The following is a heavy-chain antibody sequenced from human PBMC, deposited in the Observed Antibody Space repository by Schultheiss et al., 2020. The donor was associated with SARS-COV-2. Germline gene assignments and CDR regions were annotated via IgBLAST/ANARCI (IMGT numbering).Heavy chain of an antibody. CDR3: ARPGGGGYNWFDP. D-gene: IGHD2-15*01. Sequence: SQTLSLTCTVSGGSISSYYWSWIRQPPGKGLEWIGSIYYSGSTNYNPSLKSRVTISVDTSKNQFSLKLSSVTAADTAVYYCARPGGGGYNWFDPWGQGTLVTVSS. CDR1: GGSISSYY. J-gene: IGHJ5*02. V-gene: IGHV4-59*12. CDR2: IYYSGST.